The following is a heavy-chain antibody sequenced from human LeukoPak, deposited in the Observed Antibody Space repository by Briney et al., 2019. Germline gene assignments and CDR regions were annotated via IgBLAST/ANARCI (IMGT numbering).Heavy chain of an antibody. D-gene: IGHD6-19*01. Sequence: ASVKVSCKASGYTFTGYYMHWVRQAPGQGLEWMGWISGYNANTNYAQNLQGRVTMTTETSTSTAYMELRSLRSDDTAVYYCARDLSIAVAGYYFDYWGQGTLVTVSS. CDR2: ISGYNANT. J-gene: IGHJ4*02. CDR3: ARDLSIAVAGYYFDY. CDR1: GYTFTGYY. V-gene: IGHV1-18*04.